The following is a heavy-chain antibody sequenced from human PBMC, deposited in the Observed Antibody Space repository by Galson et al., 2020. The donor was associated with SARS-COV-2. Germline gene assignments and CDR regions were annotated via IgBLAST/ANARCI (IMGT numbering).Heavy chain of an antibody. CDR3: ARQGGIGTPGIYWYFDL. J-gene: IGHJ2*01. V-gene: IGHV5-51*01. CDR2: VYLGDSDT. D-gene: IGHD6-13*01. CDR1: GDDFTNYW. Sequence: HGESLKISCQNSGDDFTNYWIGWVRQMPGKGLEWMGIVYLGDSDTRYSPSFQGQVTMSVDKSSRTAYLEWSSLKASDTAIYYCARQGGIGTPGIYWYFDLWGRGTLVTVSS.